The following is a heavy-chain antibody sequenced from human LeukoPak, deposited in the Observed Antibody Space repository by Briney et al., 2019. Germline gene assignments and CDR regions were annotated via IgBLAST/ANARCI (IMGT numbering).Heavy chain of an antibody. V-gene: IGHV3-30*02. Sequence: GGSLRLSCAASGFNFRSYGMHWVRQAPGKGLEWVAFIRYDGSDKFYADSVKGRFTISRDNSKNTLYLQMNSLRAEDTAVYYCAKDKQLAARPHYFDYWGQGTLVTVSS. CDR1: GFNFRSYG. J-gene: IGHJ4*02. D-gene: IGHD6-6*01. CDR2: IRYDGSDK. CDR3: AKDKQLAARPHYFDY.